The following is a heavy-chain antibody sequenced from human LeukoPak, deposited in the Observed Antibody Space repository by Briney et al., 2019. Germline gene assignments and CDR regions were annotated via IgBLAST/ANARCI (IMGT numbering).Heavy chain of an antibody. Sequence: SETLSLTCTVSGTSISTHYWSWVLQPAGKGLEWIGRVYSSGSTNYNPSLKSRVTMSVDTSKKQFSLKLSSVTAADTAVYYCARGGDGYSFDYWGQGSLVTVSS. CDR3: ARGGDGYSFDY. J-gene: IGHJ4*02. D-gene: IGHD5-24*01. V-gene: IGHV4-4*07. CDR1: GTSISTHY. CDR2: VYSSGST.